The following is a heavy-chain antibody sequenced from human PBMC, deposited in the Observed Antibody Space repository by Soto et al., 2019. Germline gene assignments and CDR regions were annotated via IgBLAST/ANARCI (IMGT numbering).Heavy chain of an antibody. V-gene: IGHV1-18*01. CDR1: GYTVSNYG. CDR2: ISLYSDGT. CDR3: ARVVPGAEAWFGP. D-gene: IGHD2-2*01. Sequence: ASVKVSCKTSGYTVSNYGITWVRQAPGQPLEWRGWISLYSDGTNYAQKFQGRVSMTTDTSTTTAYMELRSLRSDDTAVYYCARVVPGAEAWFGPWGQGTLVTVSS. J-gene: IGHJ5*02.